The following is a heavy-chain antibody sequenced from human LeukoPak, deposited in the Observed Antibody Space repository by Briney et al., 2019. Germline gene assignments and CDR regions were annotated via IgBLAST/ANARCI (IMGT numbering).Heavy chain of an antibody. CDR1: GGSISSYY. CDR2: IYYSGST. Sequence: NPSETLSLTCTVSGGSISSYYWSWIRQPPGKGLEWIGYIYYSGSTNYNPSLKSRVTISVDTSKNQFSLKLSSVTAADTAVYYCARASRPFNYGMDVWGQGTTVTVSS. J-gene: IGHJ6*02. V-gene: IGHV4-59*01. CDR3: ARASRPFNYGMDV. D-gene: IGHD2-2*01.